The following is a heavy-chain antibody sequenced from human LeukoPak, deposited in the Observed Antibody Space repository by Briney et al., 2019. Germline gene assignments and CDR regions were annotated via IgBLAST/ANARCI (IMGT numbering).Heavy chain of an antibody. J-gene: IGHJ6*03. CDR1: GFTFSSYA. CDR2: ISYDGSNK. CDR3: ASGDIVPAAIRYYYYYYMDV. D-gene: IGHD2-2*02. V-gene: IGHV3-30-3*01. Sequence: GGSLRLSCAASGFTFSSYAMHWVRQAPGKGLEWVAVISYDGSNKYYADSVKGRFTISRDNSKNTLYLQMNSLRSEDTAVYYCASGDIVPAAIRYYYYYYMDVWGKGTTVTVSS.